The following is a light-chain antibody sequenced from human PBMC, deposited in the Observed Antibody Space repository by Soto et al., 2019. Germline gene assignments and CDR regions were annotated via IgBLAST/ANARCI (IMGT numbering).Light chain of an antibody. CDR3: QQYGSSPPIT. J-gene: IGKJ5*01. CDR2: GAS. Sequence: EIVLTQSPGTLSLSPGERATFSCRASQSVRSSYLAWFQQKPGQTPSLLIYGASRRATGIPDRFSGSGSGTVFTLTISRLEPEDFAVYYCQQYGSSPPITFGQGTRLEIK. CDR1: QSVRSSY. V-gene: IGKV3-20*01.